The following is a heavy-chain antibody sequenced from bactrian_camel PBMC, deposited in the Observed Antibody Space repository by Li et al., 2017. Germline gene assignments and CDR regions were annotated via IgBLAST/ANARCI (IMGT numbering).Heavy chain of an antibody. Sequence: QVQLVESGGGSVQAGGSLTLTCVASGYTYDRYCMGWFRLAPGKEREGVAIIDTDGSTFYADSVAGRFTISQDNSKNTLSLQMNDLKPEDTAMYYCAADGLIFPVIPGRSITPSAYHHWGQGTQVTV. V-gene: IGHV3S55*01. D-gene: IGHD2*01. J-gene: IGHJ4*01. CDR3: AADGLIFPVIPGRSITPSAYHH. CDR1: GYTYDRYC. CDR2: IDTDGST.